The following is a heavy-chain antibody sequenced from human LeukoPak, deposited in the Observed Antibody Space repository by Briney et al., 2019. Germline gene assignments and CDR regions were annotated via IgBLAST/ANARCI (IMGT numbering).Heavy chain of an antibody. CDR3: ARHDHSDFGDPNWFDP. CDR1: GGSISSNDDY. Sequence: SETLSLTCTVPGGSISSNDDYWGWIRQSPGKGLEWIGSIHHSGSAKHNPSLRSRVTLSIDTSKNHFSLNLNSLTAADTALYYCARHDHSDFGDPNWFDPWGQGTLVTVSS. V-gene: IGHV4-39*01. D-gene: IGHD4-17*01. CDR2: IHHSGSA. J-gene: IGHJ5*02.